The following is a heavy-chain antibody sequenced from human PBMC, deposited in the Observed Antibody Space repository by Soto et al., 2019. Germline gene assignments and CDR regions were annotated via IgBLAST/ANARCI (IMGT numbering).Heavy chain of an antibody. CDR3: ANSIAAVGTPPYFYYYGMDV. D-gene: IGHD6-13*01. CDR1: GFTFSSYG. CDR2: ISYAERNK. V-gene: IGHV3-30*18. Sequence: QVQLVESGGGVVQPGRSLRLSCAASGFTFSSYGMHWVRQAPGKGLEWVAVISYAERNKYYADSVKGRFTISRDNSKNTLYLQMNSLRAEDTAVYYCANSIAAVGTPPYFYYYGMDVW. J-gene: IGHJ6*01.